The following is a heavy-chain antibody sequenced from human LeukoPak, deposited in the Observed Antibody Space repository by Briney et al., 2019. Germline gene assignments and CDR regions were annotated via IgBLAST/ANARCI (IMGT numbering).Heavy chain of an antibody. CDR3: AKDMAELPLYYFDY. D-gene: IGHD2-15*01. CDR1: GFTFDDYA. Sequence: GGSLRLSCAASGFTFDDYAMHWVRQAPGKGLEWVSGISWNSGSIGYADSVKGRFTISRDNAKNSLYLQMNSLGAEDAALYYCAKDMAELPLYYFDYWGQGTLVTVSS. J-gene: IGHJ4*02. CDR2: ISWNSGSI. V-gene: IGHV3-9*01.